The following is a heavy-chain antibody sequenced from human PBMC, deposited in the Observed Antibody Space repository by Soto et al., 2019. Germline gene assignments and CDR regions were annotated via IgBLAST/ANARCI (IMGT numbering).Heavy chain of an antibody. Sequence: GASVKVSCKASGYTFTSYAMHWVRQAPGQRLEWMGWINAGNGNTKYSQKFQGRVTITRDTSASTAYMELSSLRSEDTAVYYCVRGSYYYDSSGYYTGAFDIWGQGTMVTVSS. D-gene: IGHD3-22*01. CDR3: VRGSYYYDSSGYYTGAFDI. CDR2: INAGNGNT. J-gene: IGHJ3*02. V-gene: IGHV1-3*01. CDR1: GYTFTSYA.